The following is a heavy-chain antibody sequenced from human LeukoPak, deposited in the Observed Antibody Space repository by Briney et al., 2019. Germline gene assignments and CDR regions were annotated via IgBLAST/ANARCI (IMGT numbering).Heavy chain of an antibody. V-gene: IGHV3-23*01. Sequence: VGSLRLSCAASGFTFSSYAMGSVRQAPGEGLEWVSAISGRGGSTYYADSVKGRFTISRDNSKNTLYLQMNSLRAEDTAVCYCAKDGSYDSSGLFDYWGQGTLVTVSS. CDR3: AKDGSYDSSGLFDY. CDR1: GFTFSSYA. CDR2: ISGRGGST. J-gene: IGHJ4*02. D-gene: IGHD3-22*01.